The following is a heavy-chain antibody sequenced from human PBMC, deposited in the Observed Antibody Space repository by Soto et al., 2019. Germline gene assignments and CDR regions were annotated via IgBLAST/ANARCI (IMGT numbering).Heavy chain of an antibody. CDR2: IYWDDDK. V-gene: IGHV2-5*02. D-gene: IGHD3-16*01. CDR1: GFSLSARGVG. Sequence: SGPTCEPTETLTLTCTFSGFSLSARGVGVGWNRQPPGKALEWLAIIYWDDDKRYSPSLRTTFTITKDTSKNQVVLTMTNMDPVDTATYYCARTYTYNYRRHFDYWGQGTLVTVSS. CDR3: ARTYTYNYRRHFDY. J-gene: IGHJ4*02.